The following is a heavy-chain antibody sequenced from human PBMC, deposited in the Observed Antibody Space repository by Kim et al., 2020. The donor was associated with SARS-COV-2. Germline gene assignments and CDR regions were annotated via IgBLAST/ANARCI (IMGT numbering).Heavy chain of an antibody. Sequence: ASVKVSCWASGYNFRVHYIQWVRQAPGQGLEWMGRINPNNGATNYAQNFQGRVTLTTDTSIGTAYMELNSLRSDDTAVYYCTKHQKGTEFLRPQVDHSDFGCWGEGHPVTLSS. CDR3: TKHQKGTEFLRPQVDHSDFGC. CDR2: INPNNGAT. J-gene: IGHJ4*02. D-gene: IGHD3-3*01. V-gene: IGHV1-2*06. CDR1: GYNFRVHY.